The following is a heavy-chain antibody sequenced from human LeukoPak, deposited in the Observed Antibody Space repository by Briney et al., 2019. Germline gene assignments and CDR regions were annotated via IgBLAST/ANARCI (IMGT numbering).Heavy chain of an antibody. CDR3: ATGGRDYYDSSGYYYSIDY. CDR1: GGSISSYY. V-gene: IGHV4-59*01. CDR2: IYYSGST. D-gene: IGHD3-22*01. J-gene: IGHJ4*02. Sequence: KPSETLSLTCTASGGSISSYYWSWIRQPPGKGLEWIGYIYYSGSTNYNPSLKSRVTISVDTSKNQFSLKLSSVTAADTAVYYCATGGRDYYDSSGYYYSIDYWGQGTLVTVSS.